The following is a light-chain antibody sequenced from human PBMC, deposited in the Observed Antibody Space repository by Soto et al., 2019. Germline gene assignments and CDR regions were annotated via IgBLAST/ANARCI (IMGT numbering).Light chain of an antibody. CDR1: QSVNND. CDR3: QQRCSWGLT. J-gene: IGKJ4*01. V-gene: IGKV3-11*01. CDR2: DAS. Sequence: IVLTQSPATLSLSPGERATLSCRASQSVNNDLAWYQHKPGQAPRLLIYDASNRATGIPARFSGSGSGTDFTLTISSLEPDDFAVYYCQQRCSWGLTFGGETKVEIK.